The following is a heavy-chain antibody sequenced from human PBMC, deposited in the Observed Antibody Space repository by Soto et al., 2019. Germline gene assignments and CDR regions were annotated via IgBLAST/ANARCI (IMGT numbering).Heavy chain of an antibody. D-gene: IGHD6-19*01. J-gene: IGHJ4*02. V-gene: IGHV3-13*01. Sequence: PGGSLRLSCAASGFTFSSYDMHWVRQATGKGLEWVSAIGTAGDTYYPGSVKGRFTISRENAKNSLYLQMNSLRAEDTAVYYCARDAAVAGTTLFDYWGQGTLVTVSS. CDR2: IGTAGDT. CDR3: ARDAAVAGTTLFDY. CDR1: GFTFSSYD.